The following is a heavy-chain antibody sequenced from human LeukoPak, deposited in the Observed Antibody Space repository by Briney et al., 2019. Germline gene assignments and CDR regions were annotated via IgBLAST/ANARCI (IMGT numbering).Heavy chain of an antibody. CDR1: GGSISSYYY. V-gene: IGHV4-39*01. D-gene: IGHD3-10*01. Sequence: SETLSLTCTVSGGSISSYYYWGWIRQPPGKGLEWIGSIYYSGSTYYNPSLKSRVTISVDTSKNQFSLRLRSVTAADTAVYYCASILCFGASWFDPWRQGTLVTVSS. J-gene: IGHJ5*02. CDR3: ASILCFGASWFDP. CDR2: IYYSGST.